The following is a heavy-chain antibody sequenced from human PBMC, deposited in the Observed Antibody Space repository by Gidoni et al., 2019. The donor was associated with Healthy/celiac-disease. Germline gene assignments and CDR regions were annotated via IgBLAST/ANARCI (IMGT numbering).Heavy chain of an antibody. Sequence: EVQLLESGGGLVQPGGSLRLSCAASGFTFSSHAMSWVRQAPGKGLEWGSAISGSGGSTYYADSGKGRFTISRDNSKNTLYLQMNSLRAEDTAVYYCAKAPTYYDFWSGPEEGMDVWGQGTTVTVSS. CDR2: ISGSGGST. V-gene: IGHV3-23*01. D-gene: IGHD3-3*01. CDR1: GFTFSSHA. CDR3: AKAPTYYDFWSGPEEGMDV. J-gene: IGHJ6*02.